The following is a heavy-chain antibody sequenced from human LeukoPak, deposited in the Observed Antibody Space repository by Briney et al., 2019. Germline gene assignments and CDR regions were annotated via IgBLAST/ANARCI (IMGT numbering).Heavy chain of an antibody. J-gene: IGHJ4*02. CDR2: IYYSGST. CDR3: ARGITIFGVVSEYYFDY. V-gene: IGHV4-59*01. D-gene: IGHD3-3*01. Sequence: SETLSLTRTVSGGSISSYYWSWIRQPPGKGLEWIGYIYYSGSTNYNPSLKSRVTISVDTSKNQFSLKLSSVTAADTAVYYCARGITIFGVVSEYYFDYWGQGTLVTVSS. CDR1: GGSISSYY.